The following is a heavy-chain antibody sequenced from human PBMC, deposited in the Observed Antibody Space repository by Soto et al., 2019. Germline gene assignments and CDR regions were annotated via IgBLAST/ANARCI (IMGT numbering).Heavy chain of an antibody. Sequence: QVQLVQSGAEVKKPGASVKVSCKASGYTFTSYAMHWVRQAPGQRLEWMGWINAGNGNTKYSQKFQDIVTITRDTSASTAYMSLSSLRPKDTAVYYCASSITVPAAIGYWGQGTLVTVSS. J-gene: IGHJ4*02. D-gene: IGHD2-2*02. CDR3: ASSITVPAAIGY. CDR1: GYTFTSYA. CDR2: INAGNGNT. V-gene: IGHV1-3*01.